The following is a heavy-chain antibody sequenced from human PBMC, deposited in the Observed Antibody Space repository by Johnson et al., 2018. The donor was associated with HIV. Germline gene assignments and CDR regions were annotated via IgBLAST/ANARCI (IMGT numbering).Heavy chain of an antibody. CDR2: ISSSGTTI. Sequence: QVQLVESGGGLVKPGGSLRLSCAASGFTFSNAWMSWVRQAPGKGLEWVSYISSSGTTIHYADSVKGRFTISRDNAKNTLYLQMNSLRAEDTAVYYCAKEEGIAAAGGAFDIWGQGTMVTVSS. V-gene: IGHV3-11*01. CDR1: GFTFSNAW. D-gene: IGHD6-13*01. CDR3: AKEEGIAAAGGAFDI. J-gene: IGHJ3*02.